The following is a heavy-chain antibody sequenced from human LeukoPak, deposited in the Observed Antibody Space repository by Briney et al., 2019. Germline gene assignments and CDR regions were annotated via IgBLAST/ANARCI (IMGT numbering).Heavy chain of an antibody. CDR2: IYYSGST. V-gene: IGHV4-39*07. Sequence: SETLSLTCTVSGGSISSSSYSWGWIRQPPGKGLEWIGSIYYSGSTNYNPSLKSRVTISVDTSKNQFSLKLSSVTAADTAVYYCARRTGGKWLRDPTLDAFDIWGQGTMVTVSS. CDR3: ARRTGGKWLRDPTLDAFDI. CDR1: GGSISSSSYS. D-gene: IGHD5-12*01. J-gene: IGHJ3*02.